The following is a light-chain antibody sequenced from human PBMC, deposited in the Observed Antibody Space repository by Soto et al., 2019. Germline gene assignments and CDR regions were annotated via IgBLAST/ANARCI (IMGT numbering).Light chain of an antibody. CDR1: QGISSY. V-gene: IGKV1-8*01. Sequence: AIRMTQSPSSLSASTGDRVTITCRASQGISSYLAWYQQKPGKAPKLLIYAASTLQSGVPSRFSGSGSGTDFTLTISFLQSEDFATYYCQQYYSHPRTFGQGTKVDIK. CDR2: AAS. J-gene: IGKJ1*01. CDR3: QQYYSHPRT.